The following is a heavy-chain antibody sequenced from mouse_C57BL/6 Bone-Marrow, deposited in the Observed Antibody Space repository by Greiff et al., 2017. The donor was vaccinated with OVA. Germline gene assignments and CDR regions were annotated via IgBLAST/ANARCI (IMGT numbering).Heavy chain of an antibody. CDR3: ARSYYGYDGVYYYAMDY. D-gene: IGHD2-9*01. J-gene: IGHJ4*01. V-gene: IGHV1-54*01. CDR1: GYAFTNYL. CDR2: INPGSGGT. Sequence: QVQLQQSGAELVRPGTSVKVSCKASGYAFTNYLIEWVKQRPGQGLEWIGVINPGSGGTNYNEKFKGKATLTADKSSSTAYMQLSSLTSEDSAVYFCARSYYGYDGVYYYAMDYWGQGTSVTVSS.